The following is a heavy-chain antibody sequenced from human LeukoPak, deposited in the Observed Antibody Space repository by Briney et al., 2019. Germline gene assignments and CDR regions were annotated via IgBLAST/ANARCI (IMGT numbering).Heavy chain of an antibody. D-gene: IGHD3-22*01. CDR2: IYSGGST. Sequence: PGGSLRLSCAASGFTVSSNYMSWVRQAPGKGLEWVSVIYSGGSTYYADSVKGRFTISRDNSKNTLYLQMNSLRAEDTAVYYCARDRRENYYDSSGYDASAFDIWGQGTMVTVSS. CDR1: GFTVSSNY. CDR3: ARDRRENYYDSSGYDASAFDI. V-gene: IGHV3-53*01. J-gene: IGHJ3*02.